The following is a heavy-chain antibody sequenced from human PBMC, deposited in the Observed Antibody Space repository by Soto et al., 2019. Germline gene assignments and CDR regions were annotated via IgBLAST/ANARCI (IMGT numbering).Heavy chain of an antibody. V-gene: IGHV1-69*02. CDR3: ARGSIEDSSIDY. D-gene: IGHD3-22*01. Sequence: QVQLVQSGAEVKKPGSSVKVSCKASGGTFSSYTISWVRQAPGQGLEWMGRIIPILGIANYAQKFQGRVTITADKATSTAYMELSSLRSEDTAVYYCARGSIEDSSIDYWGQGTLVTVSS. CDR1: GGTFSSYT. CDR2: IIPILGIA. J-gene: IGHJ4*02.